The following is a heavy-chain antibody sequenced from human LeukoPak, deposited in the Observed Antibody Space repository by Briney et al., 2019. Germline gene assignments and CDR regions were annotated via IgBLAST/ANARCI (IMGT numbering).Heavy chain of an antibody. Sequence: SETLSLTCTVSGGSISSSGYYWTWIRQHPGKGLEWLGYILYSGSTYYNPSLKGRFTISLDTSKNQLSLKLSSVTAADTAVYYCARGTYYSSSGSYYNLDQWGQGTLVTVSS. V-gene: IGHV4-31*03. CDR3: ARGTYYSSSGSYYNLDQ. D-gene: IGHD3-10*01. CDR2: ILYSGST. J-gene: IGHJ4*02. CDR1: GGSISSSGYY.